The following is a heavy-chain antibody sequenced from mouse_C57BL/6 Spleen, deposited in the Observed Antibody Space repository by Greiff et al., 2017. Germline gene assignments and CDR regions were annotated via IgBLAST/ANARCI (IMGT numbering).Heavy chain of an antibody. Sequence: QVQLKESGPGILQSSQTLSLTCSFSGFSLSTSGMGVSWIRQPSGKGLEWLAHIYWDDDKRYNPSLKSRLTISKDTSRNQVFLKITSVDTADTATYYCARSSITTVTDYYAMDYWGQGTSVTVSS. CDR2: IYWDDDK. CDR3: ARSSITTVTDYYAMDY. D-gene: IGHD1-1*01. J-gene: IGHJ4*01. CDR1: GFSLSTSGMG. V-gene: IGHV8-12*01.